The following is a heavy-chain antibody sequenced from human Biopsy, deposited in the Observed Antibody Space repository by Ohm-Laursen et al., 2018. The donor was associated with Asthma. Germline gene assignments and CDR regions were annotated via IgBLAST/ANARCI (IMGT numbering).Heavy chain of an antibody. Sequence: SQTLSLTCTVSYGSITSGGYYWTWIRQHPGKGLEWIGLIYYSGSTYYNPSLKSRVSISIDTSKNQFSLKLSSVTAADTAVYYCARDFVDSAMDYFDYWGQGTLVTVSS. V-gene: IGHV4-31*03. CDR3: ARDFVDSAMDYFDY. CDR2: IYYSGST. D-gene: IGHD5-18*01. CDR1: YGSITSGGYY. J-gene: IGHJ4*02.